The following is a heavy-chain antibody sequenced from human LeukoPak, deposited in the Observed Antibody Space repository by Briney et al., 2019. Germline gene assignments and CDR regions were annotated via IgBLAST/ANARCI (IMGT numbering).Heavy chain of an antibody. Sequence: GGSLRLSCAASGFPFDDYGMTWVRQAPGKGLEWVSGINWNGGSTGYADSVKGRFTISRDNAKNSLYLQMNSLRAEDTAVYYCARGALDAATPFDSWGQGTLVTVSS. V-gene: IGHV3-20*04. CDR2: INWNGGST. CDR1: GFPFDDYG. J-gene: IGHJ5*01. D-gene: IGHD2-15*01. CDR3: ARGALDAATPFDS.